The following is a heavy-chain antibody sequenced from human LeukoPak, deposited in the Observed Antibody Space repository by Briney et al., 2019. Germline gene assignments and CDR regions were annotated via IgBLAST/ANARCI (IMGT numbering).Heavy chain of an antibody. D-gene: IGHD1-1*01. V-gene: IGHV4-59*01. Sequence: KPSETLSLTCTVSGGSISSYYWSWIRQPPGKGLEWIGYIYYSGSTNYSPSLKSRVTISVDTSKNQFSLKLSSVTAADTAAYYCARDYDGTTGTTRYAFDIWGQGTMVTVSS. J-gene: IGHJ3*02. CDR1: GGSISSYY. CDR2: IYYSGST. CDR3: ARDYDGTTGTTRYAFDI.